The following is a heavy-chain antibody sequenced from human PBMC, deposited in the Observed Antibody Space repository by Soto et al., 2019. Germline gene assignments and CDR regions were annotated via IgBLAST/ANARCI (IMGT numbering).Heavy chain of an antibody. CDR3: ARVPVLRFLEWLLSFDY. CDR2: IKQDGSEK. CDR1: GFTFSSYC. J-gene: IGHJ4*02. Sequence: PAGTLTLSCAASGFTFSSYCMSWVRQAPGKGLEWVANIKQDGSEKYYVDSVKGRFTISGDNAKNSLSLQMNSVRAEDTAVYYCARVPVLRFLEWLLSFDYWGQGTLVTVSS. V-gene: IGHV3-7*03. D-gene: IGHD3-3*01.